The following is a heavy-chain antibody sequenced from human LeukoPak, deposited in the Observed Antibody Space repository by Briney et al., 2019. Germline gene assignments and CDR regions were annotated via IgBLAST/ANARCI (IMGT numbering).Heavy chain of an antibody. J-gene: IGHJ4*02. CDR2: IGTSGSTK. D-gene: IGHD2-2*01. CDR1: GYTFSNYE. CDR3: ARRYCSSTSCTLDY. V-gene: IGHV3-48*03. Sequence: GASVKVSCKASGYTFSNYEMNWVRQAPGKGLEWVSYIGTSGSTKYYADSVRGRFTISRDNAGNSLHLQMNSLRAEDAAVYYCARRYCSSTSCTLDYWGQGTLVTVSS.